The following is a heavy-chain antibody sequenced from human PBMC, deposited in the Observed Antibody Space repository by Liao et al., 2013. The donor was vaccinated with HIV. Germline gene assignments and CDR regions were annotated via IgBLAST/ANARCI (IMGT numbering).Heavy chain of an antibody. Sequence: QVQLQESGPGLVKPSQTLSLTCTVSGGSITSGDYYWSWIRQTPGKGLEWIGYIYYSGGTYFNPSLKSRVTISVDTSKIQFSLKLSSVTAADTAVYYCARDAYFDWDNWFDPWGQGTLVTVSS. V-gene: IGHV4-30-4*08. CDR2: IYYSGGT. CDR1: GGSITSGDYY. CDR3: ARDAYFDWDNWFDP. D-gene: IGHD3-9*01. J-gene: IGHJ5*02.